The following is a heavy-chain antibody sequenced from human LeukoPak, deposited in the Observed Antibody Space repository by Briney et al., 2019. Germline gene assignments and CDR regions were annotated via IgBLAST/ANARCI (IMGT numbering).Heavy chain of an antibody. V-gene: IGHV3-33*01. Sequence: GGFLRLSCAASGFTFSSYGMPWLRQAPGKGLEWVAVIWYDGSNKYYADSVKGRFTISRDNSKNTLYLQMNSLRAEDTAVYYCARGGSEMATIYFDYWGQGTLVTVSS. J-gene: IGHJ4*02. D-gene: IGHD5-24*01. CDR3: ARGGSEMATIYFDY. CDR1: GFTFSSYG. CDR2: IWYDGSNK.